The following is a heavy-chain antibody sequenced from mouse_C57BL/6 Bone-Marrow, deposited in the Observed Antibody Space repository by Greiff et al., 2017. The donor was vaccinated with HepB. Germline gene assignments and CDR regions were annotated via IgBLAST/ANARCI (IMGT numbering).Heavy chain of an antibody. Sequence: QVHVKQPGAELVKPGASVKLSCKASGYTFTSYWMHWVKQRPGRGLEWIGRIDPNSGGTKYNEKFKSKATLTVDKPSSTAYMQLSSLTSEDSAVYYCARSAYYDYDGFAYWGQGTLVTVSA. V-gene: IGHV1-72*01. D-gene: IGHD2-4*01. CDR2: IDPNSGGT. CDR1: GYTFTSYW. CDR3: ARSAYYDYDGFAY. J-gene: IGHJ3*01.